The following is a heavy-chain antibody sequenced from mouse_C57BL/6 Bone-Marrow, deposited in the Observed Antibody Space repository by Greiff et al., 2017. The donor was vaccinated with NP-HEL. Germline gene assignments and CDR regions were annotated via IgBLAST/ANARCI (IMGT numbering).Heavy chain of an antibody. CDR2: IYPGSGNT. V-gene: IGHV1-66*01. Sequence: QVQLKESGPELVKPGASVKISCKASGYSFTSYYIHWVKQRPGQGLEWIGWIYPGSGNTKYNEKFKGKATLTADTSSSTAYMQLSSLTSEDSAVYYCAKGGLRRTFDYWGQGTTLTVSS. CDR1: GYSFTSYY. CDR3: AKGGLRRTFDY. D-gene: IGHD2-4*01. J-gene: IGHJ2*01.